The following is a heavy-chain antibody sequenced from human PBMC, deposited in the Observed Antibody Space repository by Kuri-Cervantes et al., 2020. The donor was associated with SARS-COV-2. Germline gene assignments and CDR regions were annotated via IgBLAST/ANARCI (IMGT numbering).Heavy chain of an antibody. CDR3: ARGVVVVPAAVIFFDY. Sequence: SETLSLICTVSGGSISSYYWSWIRQPPGKGLEWIGYIYYSGSTNYNPSLKSRVTISVDTSKNQFSLKLSSVTAADTAVYYCARGVVVVPAAVIFFDYWGQGTLVTVSS. D-gene: IGHD2-2*01. CDR1: GGSISSYY. J-gene: IGHJ4*02. CDR2: IYYSGST. V-gene: IGHV4-59*01.